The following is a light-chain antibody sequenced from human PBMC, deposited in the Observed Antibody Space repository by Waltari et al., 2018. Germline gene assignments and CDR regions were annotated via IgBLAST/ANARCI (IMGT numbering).Light chain of an antibody. CDR1: QSVSSSY. CDR2: GAS. Sequence: IGFTQSPGTLSLSPGERATLSCRASQSVSSSYLAWYQQKPGQAPRLLIYGASSRATGIPDRFSGSGSGTDFTLTISRLEPEDFAVYYCQQYGSSPFTFGPGTKVDIK. CDR3: QQYGSSPFT. V-gene: IGKV3-20*01. J-gene: IGKJ3*01.